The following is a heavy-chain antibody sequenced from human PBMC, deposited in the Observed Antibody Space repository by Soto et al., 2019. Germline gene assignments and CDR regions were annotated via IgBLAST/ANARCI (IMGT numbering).Heavy chain of an antibody. V-gene: IGHV1-2*04. CDR2: INPNSGGT. CDR1: GYTFTGYY. Sequence: ASVKVSCEASGYTFTGYYMHWVRQAPGQGLEWMGWINPNSGGTNYAQKFQGWVTMTRDTSISTAYMELSRLRSDDTAVYYCARVMAAPWGDAFDIWGQGTMVTVSS. CDR3: ARVMAAPWGDAFDI. D-gene: IGHD3-16*01. J-gene: IGHJ3*02.